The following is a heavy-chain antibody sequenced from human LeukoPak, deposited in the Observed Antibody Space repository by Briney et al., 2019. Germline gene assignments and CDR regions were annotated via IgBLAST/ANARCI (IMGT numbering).Heavy chain of an antibody. CDR2: IKPDGIDK. D-gene: IGHD5-24*01. CDR1: GFTFINHW. CDR3: ATISAQTFDI. V-gene: IGHV3-7*01. Sequence: GGSLRLSCVGSGFTFINHWVNWVRQSPRKGLEWVANIKPDGIDKYYVDSARGRFTVSRDNAKNSAFLQMNSLRAEDTAIYYCATISAQTFDIWGQGTLVSVSS. J-gene: IGHJ3*02.